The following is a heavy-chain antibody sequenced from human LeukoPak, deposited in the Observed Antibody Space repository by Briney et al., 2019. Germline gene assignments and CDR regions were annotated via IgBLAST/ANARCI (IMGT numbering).Heavy chain of an antibody. V-gene: IGHV5-51*07. Sequence: GESLRISCKGSGSSFTSYWIGWGHQMPEKGLEWMGIIYPGDSDTRYSPSVQGHLTISADKSISTADLPRSSLKASDTVMSYCARHPMIVVVILRGRDDAFDIWGQGTMVTVSS. CDR3: ARHPMIVVVILRGRDDAFDI. CDR2: IYPGDSDT. D-gene: IGHD3-22*01. J-gene: IGHJ3*02. CDR1: GSSFTSYW.